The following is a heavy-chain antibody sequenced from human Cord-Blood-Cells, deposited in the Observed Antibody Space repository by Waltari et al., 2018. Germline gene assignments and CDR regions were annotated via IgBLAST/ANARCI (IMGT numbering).Heavy chain of an antibody. CDR1: GGTFSSYA. CDR2: IIPIFGTA. J-gene: IGHJ3*02. D-gene: IGHD5-18*01. CDR3: ARKEIYSYGYAFDI. V-gene: IGHV1-69*01. Sequence: PGSSVKVSCEASGGTFSSYAISWVRQAPGQGLEWMGGIIPIFGTANYAQKFQGRVTITADESTSTAYMELSSLGSEDTAVYYCARKEIYSYGYAFDIWGQGTMVTVSS.